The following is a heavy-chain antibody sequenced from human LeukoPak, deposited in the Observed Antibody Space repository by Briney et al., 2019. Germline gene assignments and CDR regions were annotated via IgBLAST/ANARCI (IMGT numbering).Heavy chain of an antibody. Sequence: PSETLSLTCTGYGGSISSHYWSWIRQPAGKRLEWIGRIWATGSTVDNPSFRSRLTLSIDRSKSQLSLKLTSMTAADSAVYYCARVRAYSDFVGNFDLWGHGIPVTVSS. D-gene: IGHD4-11*01. V-gene: IGHV4-4*07. J-gene: IGHJ2*01. CDR3: ARVRAYSDFVGNFDL. CDR1: GGSISSHY. CDR2: IWATGST.